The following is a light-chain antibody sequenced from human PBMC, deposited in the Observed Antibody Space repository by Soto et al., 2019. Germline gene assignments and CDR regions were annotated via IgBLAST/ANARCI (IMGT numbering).Light chain of an antibody. CDR3: SSYTSSSTVV. CDR2: SSD. J-gene: IGLJ2*01. Sequence: QSVLTQPPSMSGTPGQRVTISCSGSSSNIGSNTVNWYQQLPGTAPKLLIYSSDQRPSGVSNRFSGSKSGNTASLTISGLQAEDEADYYCSSYTSSSTVVFGGGTKLTVL. CDR1: SSNIGSNT. V-gene: IGLV1-44*01.